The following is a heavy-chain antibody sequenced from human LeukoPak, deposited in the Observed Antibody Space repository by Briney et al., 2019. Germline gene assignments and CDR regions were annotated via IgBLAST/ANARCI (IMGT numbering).Heavy chain of an antibody. J-gene: IGHJ6*02. CDR2: IYYSGST. D-gene: IGHD4-11*01. Sequence: SETLSLTCTVSGGSISSYYWSWIRQPPGKGLEWIGYIYYSGSTNYNPSLKSRVTISVDTSKNQFSLKLSSVTAADTAVYYCARVTVPPEPDYYYYGMDVWGQGTTVTVPS. V-gene: IGHV4-59*01. CDR1: GGSISSYY. CDR3: ARVTVPPEPDYYYYGMDV.